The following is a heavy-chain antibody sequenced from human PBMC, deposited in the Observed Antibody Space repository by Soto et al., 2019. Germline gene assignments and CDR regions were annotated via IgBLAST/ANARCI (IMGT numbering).Heavy chain of an antibody. CDR3: AKGFNYGYGDY. V-gene: IGHV1-18*01. CDR2: ISGYNGNT. Sequence: QVQLVQSGAEVKKPGASVKVSCRASGYTFTTYGISWVRQAPGQGLEWMGWISGYNGNTNYAQKFQGRVTMTTDTSTSTAYMELRSLRSADTAVYFCAKGFNYGYGDYWGLGTLVTVSS. CDR1: GYTFTTYG. D-gene: IGHD5-18*01. J-gene: IGHJ4*02.